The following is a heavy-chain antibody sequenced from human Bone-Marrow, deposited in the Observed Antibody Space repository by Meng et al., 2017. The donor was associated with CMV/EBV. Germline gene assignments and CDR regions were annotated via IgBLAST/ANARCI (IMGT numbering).Heavy chain of an antibody. CDR3: ASPVVPASSDYYYGMDV. Sequence: SETLSLTCTVSGGSISSYYWSWIRQPPGKGLEWIGYIYYSGSTYYNPSLKSRVTISVDTSKNQFSLKLSSVTAADTAVYFCASPVVPASSDYYYGMDVWGQGTTVTVSS. CDR2: IYYSGST. V-gene: IGHV4-59*12. D-gene: IGHD2-2*01. CDR1: GGSISSYY. J-gene: IGHJ6*02.